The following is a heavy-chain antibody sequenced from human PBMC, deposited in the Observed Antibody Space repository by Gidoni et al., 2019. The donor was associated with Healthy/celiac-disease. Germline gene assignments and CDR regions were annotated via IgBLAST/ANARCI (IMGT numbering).Heavy chain of an antibody. CDR1: GGSISSGGYS. Sequence: QLQLQESGSGLVKPSQTLSLTCAVSGGSISSGGYSWSWIRQPPGKGLEWIGYIYHSGSTYYNPSLKSRVTISVDRSKNQFSLKLSSVTAADTAVYYCARAGYYYDSSGYRGDAFDIWGQGTMVTVSS. J-gene: IGHJ3*02. CDR3: ARAGYYYDSSGYRGDAFDI. CDR2: IYHSGST. V-gene: IGHV4-30-2*01. D-gene: IGHD3-22*01.